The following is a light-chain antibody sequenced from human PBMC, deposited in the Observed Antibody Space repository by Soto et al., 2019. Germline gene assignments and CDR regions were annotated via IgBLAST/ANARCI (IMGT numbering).Light chain of an antibody. J-gene: IGLJ2*01. CDR2: GNS. CDR3: QSYDSSLSGWV. CDR1: SSNIGAGYD. Sequence: VLTQPPSVSGAPGQRVTISCTGSSSNIGAGYDVHWYQQLPGTAPKLLIYGNSNRPSGVPDRFSGSKSGTSASLAITGLQAEDEADYYCQSYDSSLSGWVFGGGTQPDRP. V-gene: IGLV1-40*01.